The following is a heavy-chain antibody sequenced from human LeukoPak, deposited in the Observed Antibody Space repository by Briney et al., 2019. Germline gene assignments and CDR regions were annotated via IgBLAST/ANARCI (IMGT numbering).Heavy chain of an antibody. Sequence: PSETLSLTCTVSGGSISSYYWSWIRQPPGKGLEWIGYIYYSGSTNYNPSLKSRVSVSVYTSKNQFSLKLSSVTAADTAVYYCARGYGDYASWVDYWGQGTLVTVSS. CDR2: IYYSGST. D-gene: IGHD5-12*01. CDR1: GGSISSYY. V-gene: IGHV4-59*01. J-gene: IGHJ4*02. CDR3: ARGYGDYASWVDY.